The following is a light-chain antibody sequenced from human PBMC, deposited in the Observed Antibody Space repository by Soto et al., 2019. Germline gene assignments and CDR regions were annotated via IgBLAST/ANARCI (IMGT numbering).Light chain of an antibody. CDR1: SSDVGAYNS. Sequence: QSALTQPASVSGSPGQSITISCTGTSSDVGAYNSVSWYQHHLGKAPKLMIYDVSNRPSGVSNRFSGSKSANTASLTISGLQAEDEAHYYCIASTRTNTYVLVGGGTKLTVL. CDR2: DVS. J-gene: IGLJ2*01. CDR3: IASTRTNTYVL. V-gene: IGLV2-14*01.